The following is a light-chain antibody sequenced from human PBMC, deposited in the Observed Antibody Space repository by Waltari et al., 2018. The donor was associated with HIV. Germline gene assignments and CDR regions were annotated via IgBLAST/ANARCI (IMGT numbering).Light chain of an antibody. J-gene: IGLJ3*02. V-gene: IGLV2-14*03. Sequence: QSALTQPASVSGSPGQSITIACNGSINDIGAYHYVSWYQQHPGKAHKLIISEARNRPSGVSNRFFGSMSGNTASLTISALQSADAADYYCSSYTIHPSRVFAGGTQLPVL. CDR3: SSYTIHPSRV. CDR2: EAR. CDR1: INDIGAYHY.